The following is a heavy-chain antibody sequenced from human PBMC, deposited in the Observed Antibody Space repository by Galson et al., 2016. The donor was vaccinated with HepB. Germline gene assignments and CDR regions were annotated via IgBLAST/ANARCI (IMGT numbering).Heavy chain of an antibody. CDR2: VFSSGTT. Sequence: SETLSLTCTVSGDSINNFYWNWIRQPPGKGLEWIGYVFSSGTTNYNPSLKSRVTISVDTSNNQFSLTLKSVSAANTAVYYCARSCSSSGFFYWGHGTLVTVSA. J-gene: IGHJ4*01. CDR3: ARSCSSSGFFY. CDR1: GDSINNFY. V-gene: IGHV4-59*08. D-gene: IGHD3-3*01.